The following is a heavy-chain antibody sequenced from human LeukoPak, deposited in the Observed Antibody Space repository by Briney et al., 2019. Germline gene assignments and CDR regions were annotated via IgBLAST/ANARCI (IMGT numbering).Heavy chain of an antibody. Sequence: SETLSLTCTVSGGSISSGGYYWGWIRQSPGKGLEWIGSMYYSGATYYNPSLKSRVTISGDTSKNQFSLNLGSVTAADTAVYYCAIQGDGGYSYGNFDSWGPGTLVTVSS. CDR2: MYYSGAT. J-gene: IGHJ4*02. D-gene: IGHD5-18*01. V-gene: IGHV4-39*01. CDR1: GGSISSGGYY. CDR3: AIQGDGGYSYGNFDS.